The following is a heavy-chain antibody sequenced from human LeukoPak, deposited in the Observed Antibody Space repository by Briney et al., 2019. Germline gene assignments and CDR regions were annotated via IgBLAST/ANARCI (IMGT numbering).Heavy chain of an antibody. V-gene: IGHV1-2*06. Sequence: ASVKVSCKASGYTFTGYYMHWVRQAPGQGLEWMGRINPNSGGTNYAQKFQGRVTMTRDTSISTAYMELSRLRSDDTAVYYCAGTGIAVAGIRNDYCGQGTLVTVSS. CDR2: INPNSGGT. D-gene: IGHD6-19*01. CDR1: GYTFTGYY. CDR3: AGTGIAVAGIRNDY. J-gene: IGHJ4*02.